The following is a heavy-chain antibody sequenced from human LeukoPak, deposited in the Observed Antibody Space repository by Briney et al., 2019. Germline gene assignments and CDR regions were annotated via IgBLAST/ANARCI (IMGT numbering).Heavy chain of an antibody. CDR2: IYASGST. Sequence: SETLSLTCTVSGGSLSRGSYYWSWIRQPAGKGLEWIRRIYASGSTNYNPSLKSRVAISVDTSKNQFSLKLSSVTAADTAVYYCARGDGYKDFDFGGQGTLVTVTA. CDR1: GGSLSRGSYY. CDR3: ARGDGYKDFDF. D-gene: IGHD5-24*01. V-gene: IGHV4-61*02. J-gene: IGHJ4*02.